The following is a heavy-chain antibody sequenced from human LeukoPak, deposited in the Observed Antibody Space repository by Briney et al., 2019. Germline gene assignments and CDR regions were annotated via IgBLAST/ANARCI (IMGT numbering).Heavy chain of an antibody. CDR1: GFTFSSYG. V-gene: IGHV3-30*18. CDR3: AKGYGQRLVNNWFDP. D-gene: IGHD6-13*01. Sequence: GRSLRLSCAASGFTFSSYGMHWVRQAPGKGLEWVAVISYDGTNKYYGDSVKGRFTISRDNSKNTLYLQMNSLRAEDTAVYYCAKGYGQRLVNNWFDPWGQGTLVTVS. J-gene: IGHJ5*02. CDR2: ISYDGTNK.